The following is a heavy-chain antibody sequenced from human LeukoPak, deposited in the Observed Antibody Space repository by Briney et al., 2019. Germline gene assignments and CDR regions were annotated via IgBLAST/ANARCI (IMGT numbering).Heavy chain of an antibody. D-gene: IGHD4-17*01. CDR2: IYYSGST. CDR1: GGSISSGGYY. Sequence: SQTLSLTCTVSGGSISSGGYYWSWIRQHPGKGLEWIGYIYYSGSTYYNPSLKSRVTISVDTSKNQFPLKLSSVTAADTAVYYCARGDSVRGDYGDYNLLSFDPWGQGTLVTVSS. CDR3: ARGDSVRGDYGDYNLLSFDP. V-gene: IGHV4-31*03. J-gene: IGHJ5*02.